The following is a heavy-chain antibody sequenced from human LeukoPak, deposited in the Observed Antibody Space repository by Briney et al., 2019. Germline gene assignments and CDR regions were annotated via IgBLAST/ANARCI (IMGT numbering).Heavy chain of an antibody. Sequence: SETLSLTCAVYGVSFSGYYWSWVRQPPGKGREWIGEINHSGSTNYNPSLKSRVTISVDTSRNQFSLKLSSVTAADTAVYCCARGAREYYYYYMDVWGKGTTVTVSS. CDR2: INHSGST. CDR1: GVSFSGYY. CDR3: ARGAREYYYYYMDV. J-gene: IGHJ6*03. V-gene: IGHV4-34*01.